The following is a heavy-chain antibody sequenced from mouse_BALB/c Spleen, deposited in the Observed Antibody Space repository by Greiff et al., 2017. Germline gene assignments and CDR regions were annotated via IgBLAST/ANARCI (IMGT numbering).Heavy chain of an antibody. V-gene: IGHV3-2*02. Sequence: EVQLVESGPGLVKPSQSLSLTCTVTGYSITSDYAWNWIRQFPGNKLEWMGYISYSGSTSYNPSLKSRISITRDTSKNQFFLQLNSVTTEDTATYYCARGHYGSSRYFDVWGAGTTVTVSS. CDR3: ARGHYGSSRYFDV. J-gene: IGHJ1*01. CDR2: ISYSGST. D-gene: IGHD1-1*01. CDR1: GYSITSDYA.